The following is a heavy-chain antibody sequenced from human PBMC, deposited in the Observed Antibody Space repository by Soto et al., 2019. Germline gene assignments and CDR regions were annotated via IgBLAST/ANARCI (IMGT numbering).Heavy chain of an antibody. CDR3: ARQYYYDSSGYYSNYYCYGMDV. D-gene: IGHD3-22*01. CDR1: GFTFSSYS. V-gene: IGHV3-21*01. Sequence: GGSLRLSCAASGFTFSSYSMNWVRQAPGKGLEWVSSISSSSSYIYYADSVKGRFTISRDNAKNSLYLQMNSLRAEDTAVYYCARQYYYDSSGYYSNYYCYGMDVWGQGTTVTVS. CDR2: ISSSSSYI. J-gene: IGHJ6*02.